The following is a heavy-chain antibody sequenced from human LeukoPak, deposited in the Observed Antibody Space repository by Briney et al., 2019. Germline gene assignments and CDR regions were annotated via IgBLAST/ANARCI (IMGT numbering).Heavy chain of an antibody. Sequence: GGSLRLSCAASGFTFSSYGMHWVRQAPGKGLEWVAFIRYDGSNKYYADSVEGRFTIPRDNSKNTLYLQMNSLRAEDTAVYYCALIGYCSSTSCDRDPWGQGTLVTVSS. CDR1: GFTFSSYG. J-gene: IGHJ5*02. CDR2: IRYDGSNK. V-gene: IGHV3-30*02. CDR3: ALIGYCSSTSCDRDP. D-gene: IGHD2-2*01.